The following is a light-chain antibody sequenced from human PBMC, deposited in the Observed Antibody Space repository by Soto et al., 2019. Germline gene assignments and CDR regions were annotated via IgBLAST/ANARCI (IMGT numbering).Light chain of an antibody. CDR3: QKYNDAPFT. Sequence: DIQMTQSPSSLSASVGDRVTITCRASQGISNYVAWYQQKPGEGPKLLIYDASTLQSGVPSRFSGSGSGTDFTLTISSLQPEDVATYYCQKYNDAPFTFGPGTKVDAK. J-gene: IGKJ3*01. CDR1: QGISNY. CDR2: DAS. V-gene: IGKV1-27*01.